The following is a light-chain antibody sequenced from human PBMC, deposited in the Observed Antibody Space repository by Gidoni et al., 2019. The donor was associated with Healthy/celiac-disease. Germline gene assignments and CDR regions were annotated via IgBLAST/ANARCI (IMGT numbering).Light chain of an antibody. V-gene: IGKV1-39*01. CDR3: QQSYSTPPRCS. J-gene: IGKJ2*04. Sequence: DIHMTQSPSSLSASVGDRVTITCRASQSISSYLNWYQQKPGKAPKLLIYAASSLQSGVPSRFSGSGSGTDFTLTISSLQPEDFATYYCQQSYSTPPRCSFGQGTKLEIK. CDR1: QSISSY. CDR2: AAS.